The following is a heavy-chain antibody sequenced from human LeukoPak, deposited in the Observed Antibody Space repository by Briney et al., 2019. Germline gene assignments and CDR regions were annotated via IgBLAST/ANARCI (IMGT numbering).Heavy chain of an antibody. Sequence: GGSLRLSCTASGLSFSDYSMNWVRQAPGKGLEWVSYISSTGNPRHYAASVEGRFTISRDNAKNSLYLQMNSLRAEDTAVYYCANMYGGIYIGNWGQGTLVTVSA. CDR3: ANMYGGIYIGN. CDR2: ISSTGNPR. D-gene: IGHD1-26*01. J-gene: IGHJ4*02. CDR1: GLSFSDYS. V-gene: IGHV3-48*01.